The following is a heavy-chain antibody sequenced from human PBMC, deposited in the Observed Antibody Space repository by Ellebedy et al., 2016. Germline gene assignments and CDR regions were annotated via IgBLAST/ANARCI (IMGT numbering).Heavy chain of an antibody. CDR3: AKDPVGTTRYFDD. CDR2: ISGSGGST. V-gene: IGHV3-23*01. D-gene: IGHD1-1*01. J-gene: IGHJ4*02. CDR1: GFTFSSYA. Sequence: GGSLRLXXAASGFTFSSYAMSWVRQAPGKGLEWVSAISGSGGSTYYADSVKGRFTISRDNSKNTLYLQMNSLRAEDTAVYYCAKDPVGTTRYFDDWGQGTLVTVSS.